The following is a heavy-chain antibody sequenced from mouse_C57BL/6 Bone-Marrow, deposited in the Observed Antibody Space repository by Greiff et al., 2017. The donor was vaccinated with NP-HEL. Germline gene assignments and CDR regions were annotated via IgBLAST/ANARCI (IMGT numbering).Heavy chain of an antibody. CDR3: ARLPDGYYAMDY. D-gene: IGHD2-3*01. Sequence: EVQRVESGGGLVQPGGSLKLSCAASGFTFSDYYMYWVRQTPEKRLEWVASISNGGGSTYYPATVKGRFPFSSDNAKNTLYLQMSRLKSEDTAMYYWARLPDGYYAMDYWGQGTSVTVSS. J-gene: IGHJ4*01. CDR1: GFTFSDYY. CDR2: ISNGGGST. V-gene: IGHV5-12*01.